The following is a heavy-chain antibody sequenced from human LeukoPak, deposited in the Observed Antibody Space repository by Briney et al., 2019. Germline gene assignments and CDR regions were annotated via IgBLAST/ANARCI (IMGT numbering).Heavy chain of an antibody. D-gene: IGHD5-24*01. CDR2: INPNSGGT. CDR3: ASERRHTNYSAKNTGGVFDY. Sequence: ASVKVSCKASGYTFTSYYMHWVRQAPGQGLEWMGWINPNSGGTNYAQKFQGRVTMTRDTSISTAYMELSRLRSDDTAVYYCASERRHTNYSAKNTGGVFDYWGQGTLVTVSS. J-gene: IGHJ4*02. V-gene: IGHV1-2*02. CDR1: GYTFTSYY.